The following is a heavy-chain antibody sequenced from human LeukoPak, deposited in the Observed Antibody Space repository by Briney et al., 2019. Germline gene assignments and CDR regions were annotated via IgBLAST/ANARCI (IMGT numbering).Heavy chain of an antibody. V-gene: IGHV3-21*01. J-gene: IGHJ6*02. CDR1: GFTFSSYS. CDR2: ISSSSSYI. Sequence: KSGGSLRLSCAASGFTFSSYSMNWVRHAAGNGLEGVSSISSSSSYIYYADSVKGRFTISRDNAKNSLYLQMNSLRAEDTAVYYCARDVSTVRFLELSYYYYYGMDVWGQGTTVTVSS. D-gene: IGHD3-3*01. CDR3: ARDVSTVRFLELSYYYYYGMDV.